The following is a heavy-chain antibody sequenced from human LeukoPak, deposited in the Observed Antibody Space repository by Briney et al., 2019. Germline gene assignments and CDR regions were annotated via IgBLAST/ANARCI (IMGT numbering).Heavy chain of an antibody. CDR3: AKQRGLGIAAGSNY. D-gene: IGHD6-13*01. CDR2: ISGSGDST. J-gene: IGHJ4*02. V-gene: IGHV3-23*01. Sequence: GGSLSPSCAASGFTFSSYAMSWVRQAPGKGLEWVSAISGSGDSTYYADSVKGRFTISRDNSKNTLYLQMNSLRAEDTAVYYCAKQRGLGIAAGSNYWGQGTLVTVSS. CDR1: GFTFSSYA.